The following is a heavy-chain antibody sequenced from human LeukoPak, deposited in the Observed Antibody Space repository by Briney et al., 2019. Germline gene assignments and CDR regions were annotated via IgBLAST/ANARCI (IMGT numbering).Heavy chain of an antibody. CDR1: GGSISSSSYY. CDR3: ARVISDLDY. Sequence: SETLSLTRTVSGGSISSSSYYWGWIRQPPGKGLEWIGSIYYSGSTYYNPSLKSRVTISVDTSKNQFSLKLSSVTAADTAVYYCARVISDLDYWGQGTLVTVSS. D-gene: IGHD2/OR15-2a*01. V-gene: IGHV4-39*07. J-gene: IGHJ4*02. CDR2: IYYSGST.